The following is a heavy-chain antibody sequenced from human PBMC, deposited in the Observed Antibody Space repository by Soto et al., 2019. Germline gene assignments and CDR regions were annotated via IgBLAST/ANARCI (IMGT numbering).Heavy chain of an antibody. CDR2: IYYSGST. Sequence: PLETLSLTCAGSGGSISSSSYYWGWLRQPPGKGLEWIGSIYYSGSTYYNPSLKSRVTISVDTSKNQFSLKLSSVTAADTAVYYCARHTPAISISDHWGQGTLVTVSS. CDR3: ARHTPAISISDH. CDR1: GGSISSSSYY. J-gene: IGHJ4*02. V-gene: IGHV4-39*01. D-gene: IGHD2-15*01.